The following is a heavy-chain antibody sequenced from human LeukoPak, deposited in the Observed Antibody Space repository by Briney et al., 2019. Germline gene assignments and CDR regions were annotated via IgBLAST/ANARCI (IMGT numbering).Heavy chain of an antibody. CDR2: IKQDGSEK. CDR3: ASGSRGSSSVWFDP. D-gene: IGHD6-6*01. V-gene: IGHV3-7*01. Sequence: GGSLRLSCAASGFTFSSYWMSWVRQAPGKGLEWVANIKQDGSEKYYVDSVKGRFTISRDNAKNSLYLQMNSLRAEDTAVYYCASGSRGSSSVWFDPWGQETLVTVSS. CDR1: GFTFSSYW. J-gene: IGHJ5*02.